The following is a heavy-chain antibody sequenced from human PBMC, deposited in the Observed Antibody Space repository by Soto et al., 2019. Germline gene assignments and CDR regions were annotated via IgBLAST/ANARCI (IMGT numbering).Heavy chain of an antibody. CDR2: INPYNGNT. Sequence: QVQLVQSGAEVKKPGASVKVSCKASGYTFTSYGISWVRQAPGQGLEWMGWINPYNGNTNYAQKLQGRVTMTTDTATNTAYMELRILRSADTAVYYCARYWFGIDYWGQGTLVTVSS. J-gene: IGHJ4*02. CDR1: GYTFTSYG. D-gene: IGHD3-16*01. CDR3: ARYWFGIDY. V-gene: IGHV1-18*01.